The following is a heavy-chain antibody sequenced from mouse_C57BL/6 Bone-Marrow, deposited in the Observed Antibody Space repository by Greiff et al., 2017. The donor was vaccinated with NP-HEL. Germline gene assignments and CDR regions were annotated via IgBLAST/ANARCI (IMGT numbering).Heavy chain of an antibody. J-gene: IGHJ1*03. CDR2: ISDGGSYT. CDR3: ARDKGPTLRGSSWYFDV. V-gene: IGHV5-4*01. CDR1: GFTFSSYA. Sequence: EVKLVESGGGLVKPGGSLKLSCAASGFTFSSYAMSWVRQTPEKRLEWVATISDGGSYTYYPDNVKGRFTISRDNAKNNLYLQMSHLKSEDTAMYYCARDKGPTLRGSSWYFDVWGTGTTVTVSS. D-gene: IGHD1-1*01.